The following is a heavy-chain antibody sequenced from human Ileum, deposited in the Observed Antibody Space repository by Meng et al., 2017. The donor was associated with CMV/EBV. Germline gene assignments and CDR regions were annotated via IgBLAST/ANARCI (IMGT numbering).Heavy chain of an antibody. D-gene: IGHD6-13*01. J-gene: IGHJ4*02. CDR2: IYTSGST. CDR3: AREGSAVH. V-gene: IGHV4-4*07. Sequence: QVQPQESGPGLVKPSEPLSLTCTVSGTSIAGYYWSWIRQSAAKGLEWIGRIYTSGSTNYNPSLHSRVSMSIDTSKNQFSLKLRSVTAADTAVYYCAREGSAVHWGQGTLVTVSS. CDR1: GTSIAGYY.